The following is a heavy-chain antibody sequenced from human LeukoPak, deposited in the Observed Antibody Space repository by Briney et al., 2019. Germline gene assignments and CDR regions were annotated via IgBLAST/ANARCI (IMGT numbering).Heavy chain of an antibody. CDR2: IYYSGTT. J-gene: IGHJ4*02. D-gene: IGHD7-27*01. Sequence: SATLSLTCPVSGGSISSYCCGWIRQHPGKGLEWLVCIYYSGTTYYIPSLKSRVNLSVDTSKNQFSRKLSSGTAADTAVYYCAIQAGLWGSGGGCFDYWGQGTLVTVSS. V-gene: IGHV4-39*01. CDR3: AIQAGLWGSGGGCFDY. CDR1: GGSISSYC.